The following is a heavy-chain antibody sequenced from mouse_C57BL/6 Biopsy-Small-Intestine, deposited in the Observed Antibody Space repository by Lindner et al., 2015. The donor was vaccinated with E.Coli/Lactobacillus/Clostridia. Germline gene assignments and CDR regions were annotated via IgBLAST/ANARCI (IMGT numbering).Heavy chain of an antibody. CDR1: GYTFTSYG. Sequence: LQESGAELARPGASVKLSCKASGYTFTSYGISWVKQRTGQGLEWIGEIYPRSGNTYYNEKFKGKATLTADKSSSTAYMELRSLTSEDSAVYFCARKSITTVVATDAYWGQGTLVTVSA. D-gene: IGHD1-1*01. J-gene: IGHJ3*01. CDR2: IYPRSGNT. CDR3: ARKSITTVVATDAY. V-gene: IGHV1-81*01.